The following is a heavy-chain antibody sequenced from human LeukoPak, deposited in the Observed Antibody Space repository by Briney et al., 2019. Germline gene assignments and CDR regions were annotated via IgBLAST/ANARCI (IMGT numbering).Heavy chain of an antibody. CDR2: IYYSGST. CDR3: ARDTVTTAGGFDY. CDR1: GGSISSYY. J-gene: IGHJ4*02. Sequence: SETLSLTCTVPGGSISSYYWSWIRQPPGKGLEWIGYIYYSGSTNYNPSLKSRVTMSVDTSKNQFSLKLSSVTAADTAVYYCARDTVTTAGGFDYWGQGTLVTVSS. V-gene: IGHV4-59*12. D-gene: IGHD4-17*01.